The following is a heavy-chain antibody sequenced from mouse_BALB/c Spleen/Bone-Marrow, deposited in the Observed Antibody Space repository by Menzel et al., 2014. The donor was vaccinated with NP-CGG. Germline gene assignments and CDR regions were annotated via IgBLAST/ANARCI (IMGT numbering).Heavy chain of an antibody. Sequence: DVKLVESGGGLVQPGGSLKLSCAASGFTFSSYTMSWVRQTSEKRLEWVAYISNGGGSTYYPDTVKGRFTISRDNAKNTLYLQMSSLKSEDTAMYYCARHGYYGSRAMDYWGQGTSVTVSS. CDR2: ISNGGGST. CDR1: GFTFSSYT. D-gene: IGHD1-1*01. J-gene: IGHJ4*01. V-gene: IGHV5-12-2*01. CDR3: ARHGYYGSRAMDY.